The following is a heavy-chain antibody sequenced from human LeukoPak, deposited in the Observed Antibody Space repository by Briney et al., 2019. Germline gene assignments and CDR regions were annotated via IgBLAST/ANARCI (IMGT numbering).Heavy chain of an antibody. Sequence: SETLSLTCTVSGGSISSSSYYWGWIRQPPGKGLERIGSIYYSGSTYYNPSLKSRVTISVDTSKNQFSLKLSSVTAADTAVYYCARAAAAGHFDYWGQGALVTVSS. D-gene: IGHD6-13*01. CDR1: GGSISSSSYY. J-gene: IGHJ4*02. CDR2: IYYSGST. V-gene: IGHV4-39*07. CDR3: ARAAAAGHFDY.